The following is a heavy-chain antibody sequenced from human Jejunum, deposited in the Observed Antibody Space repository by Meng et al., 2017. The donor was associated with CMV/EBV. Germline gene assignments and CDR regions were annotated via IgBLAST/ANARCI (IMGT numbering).Heavy chain of an antibody. J-gene: IGHJ4*02. CDR1: SLVRSHW. D-gene: IGHD2-2*02. V-gene: IGHV4-4*02. CDR2: ISPTEAR. CDR3: VRGRCTKTSCYMGALEQ. Sequence: SLVRSHWWSCVRQSPGKGLEWIGEISPTEARNHNPSLKSRVTISVDYSKNRFSLMLTSVTAADTAVYYCVRGRCTKTSCYMGALEQWGQGTLVTVSS.